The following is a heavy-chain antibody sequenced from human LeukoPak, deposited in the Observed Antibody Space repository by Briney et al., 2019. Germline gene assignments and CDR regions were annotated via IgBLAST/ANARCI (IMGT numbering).Heavy chain of an antibody. J-gene: IGHJ4*02. Sequence: PGGSLRLSCVASGITFSNSWMGWARQAPGKGLEWVADIKEDDGEKNYVDSVKGRFTISRDNAKSSLYLQMNSLKADDTAVYYCGRGSGWIFDYWGQGTLVTVSS. CDR3: GRGSGWIFDY. CDR1: GITFSNSW. V-gene: IGHV3-7*01. CDR2: IKEDDGEK. D-gene: IGHD6-19*01.